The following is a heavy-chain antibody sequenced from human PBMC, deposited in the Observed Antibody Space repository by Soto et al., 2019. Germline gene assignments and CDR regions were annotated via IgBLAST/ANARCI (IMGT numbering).Heavy chain of an antibody. V-gene: IGHV4-34*01. CDR2: INHSGST. CDR1: GGSFSGYY. D-gene: IGHD3-22*01. J-gene: IGHJ5*02. Sequence: QVQLQQWGAGLLKPSETLSLTCAVYGGSFSGYYWSWIRQPPGKGLEWIGEINHSGSTNYNPSLKSRVTISVDTSKNQFSLKLSSATAADTAVYYCARAPYWYDSSGYPHSNWFDPWGQGTLVTVSS. CDR3: ARAPYWYDSSGYPHSNWFDP.